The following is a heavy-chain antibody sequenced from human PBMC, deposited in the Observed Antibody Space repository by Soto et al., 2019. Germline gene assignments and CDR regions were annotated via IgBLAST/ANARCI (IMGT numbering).Heavy chain of an antibody. V-gene: IGHV4-31*03. Sequence: QVKLQESGPGLVQPAQTLSLSCTVSGGSITSGGIYWSWLRQHPRQGLEWIGYIYHSGSTTYNPSLTSRVTISVDTSKTQFSLTVTSPTVADTAVYYCARFNSRSGTEYFDYWGQGTLVTVSS. D-gene: IGHD6-19*01. J-gene: IGHJ4*02. CDR1: GGSITSGGIY. CDR3: ARFNSRSGTEYFDY. CDR2: IYHSGST.